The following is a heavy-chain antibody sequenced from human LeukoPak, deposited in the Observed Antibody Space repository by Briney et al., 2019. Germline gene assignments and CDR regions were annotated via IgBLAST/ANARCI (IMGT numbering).Heavy chain of an antibody. Sequence: PWASVKVSCKASGYTFTGYYMHWVRQAPGQGLEWMGWINPNSGGTNYAQKFQGRVTMTRDTSISTAYMELSRLNSDDTALYYCAKGFGSGRYFLYWGQGTLVTVSS. D-gene: IGHD3-10*01. CDR1: GYTFTGYY. CDR3: AKGFGSGRYFLY. CDR2: INPNSGGT. V-gene: IGHV1-2*02. J-gene: IGHJ4*02.